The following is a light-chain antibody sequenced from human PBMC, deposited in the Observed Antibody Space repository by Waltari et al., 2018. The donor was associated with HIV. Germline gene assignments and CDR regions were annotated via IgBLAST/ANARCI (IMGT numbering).Light chain of an antibody. Sequence: QSILTQPPSAPGTPGQRVTISCSGSTSNIGSKAVNWYQHLPGAAPKLLMYSNNKRPSGVPDRFSGSKSGTSASLAISGLQSEDEADYYCAAWDDSLNGFVFGTGTKVTVL. V-gene: IGLV1-44*01. J-gene: IGLJ1*01. CDR2: SNN. CDR3: AAWDDSLNGFV. CDR1: TSNIGSKA.